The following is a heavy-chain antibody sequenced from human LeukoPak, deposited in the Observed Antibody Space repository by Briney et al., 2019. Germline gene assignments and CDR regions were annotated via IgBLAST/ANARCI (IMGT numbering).Heavy chain of an antibody. CDR3: ARGGQWLAPGPDY. V-gene: IGHV4-31*03. J-gene: IGHJ4*02. CDR2: MYYSGNT. CDR1: GDSISSGGYY. Sequence: PSETLSLTCTVSGDSISSGGYYWSWLRQHPGKGLEWIGYMYYSGNTYYNPSLKSRVAISVDTSKNRFSLILSSVTAADTAVYYCARGGQWLAPGPDYWGQGTLVTVSS. D-gene: IGHD6-19*01.